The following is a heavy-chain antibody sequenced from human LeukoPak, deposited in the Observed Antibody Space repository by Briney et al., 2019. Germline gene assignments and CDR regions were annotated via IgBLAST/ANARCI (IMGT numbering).Heavy chain of an antibody. V-gene: IGHV3-7*01. CDR1: GFTFSSYW. J-gene: IGHJ6*03. CDR3: AREDYYYYYMDV. Sequence: PGGSLRLSCAAPGFTFSSYWMSWVRQAPGKGLEWVANIKQDGSEKYYVDSVKGRFTISRDNAKNSLYLQMNSLRAEDTAVYYCAREDYYYYYMDVWGKGTTVTVSS. CDR2: IKQDGSEK.